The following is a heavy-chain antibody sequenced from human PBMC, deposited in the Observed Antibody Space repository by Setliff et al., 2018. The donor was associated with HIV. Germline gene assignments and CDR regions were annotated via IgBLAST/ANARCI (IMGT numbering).Heavy chain of an antibody. D-gene: IGHD2-2*01. V-gene: IGHV5-51*01. Sequence: PGASLTISCKGSGYSFTSYWIGWVRQMPGKGMEWMGVIYPGDSDTRYSPSFQGQVTISADKSISNADLPWRSLKASDTAMYYCARYEPRVVPAAMGYCDYWGQGTLVTVSS. CDR2: IYPGDSDT. CDR1: GYSFTSYW. CDR3: ARYEPRVVPAAMGYCDY. J-gene: IGHJ4*02.